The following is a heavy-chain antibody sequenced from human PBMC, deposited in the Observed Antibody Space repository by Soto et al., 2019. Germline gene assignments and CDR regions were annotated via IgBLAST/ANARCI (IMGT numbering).Heavy chain of an antibody. V-gene: IGHV3-30*18. CDR2: ISYDGSNK. Sequence: PGGSLRLSCAASGFTFSSYGMHWVRQAPGKGLEWVAVISYDGSNKYYADSVKGRFTISRDNSKNTLYLQMNSLRAEDTAVYYCAKVPSWLYYFDYWGQGTLVTVSS. J-gene: IGHJ4*02. D-gene: IGHD2-2*01. CDR1: GFTFSSYG. CDR3: AKVPSWLYYFDY.